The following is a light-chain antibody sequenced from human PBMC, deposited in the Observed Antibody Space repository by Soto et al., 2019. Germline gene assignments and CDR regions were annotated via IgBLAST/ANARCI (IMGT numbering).Light chain of an antibody. V-gene: IGKV3-20*01. CDR2: GAS. J-gene: IGKJ1*01. CDR1: QSVRSNF. Sequence: EIVLPQSPGSLSLSPGERATLSCRASQSVRSNFLAWYQQKPGQAPRLLIYGASNRATGIPDRFSGSGSGTDFTLTITRLEPEDFAMYYCQRYDSFRTFGQGNKVDIK. CDR3: QRYDSFRT.